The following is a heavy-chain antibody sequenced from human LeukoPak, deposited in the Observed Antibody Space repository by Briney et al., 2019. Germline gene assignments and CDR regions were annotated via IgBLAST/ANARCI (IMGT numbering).Heavy chain of an antibody. J-gene: IGHJ4*02. V-gene: IGHV3-15*01. Sequence: PGGSLRLSCAASGFTFSSYSMNWVRQAPGKGLEWVGRIKSKTDGGTTDYAAPVKGRFTISRDDSKNTLYLQMNSLKTEDTAVYYCTTDHYPIVVVVAATTDDYWGQGTLVTVSS. D-gene: IGHD2-15*01. CDR2: IKSKTDGGTT. CDR1: GFTFSSYS. CDR3: TTDHYPIVVVVAATTDDY.